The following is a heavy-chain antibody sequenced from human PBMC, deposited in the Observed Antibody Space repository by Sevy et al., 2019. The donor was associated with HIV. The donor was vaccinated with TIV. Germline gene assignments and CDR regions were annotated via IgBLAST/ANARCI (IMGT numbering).Heavy chain of an antibody. CDR1: GYTFTGYY. CDR3: ARSPYSSGWGAFDY. Sequence: ASVKVSCKASGYTFTGYYMHWVRQAPGQGLEWMGWINPNSGGTNYAQKFQGRVTMTRDTSISTAYMELSRLRSDDTAVYYCARSPYSSGWGAFDYWGQGTLVTVSS. CDR2: INPNSGGT. D-gene: IGHD6-19*01. J-gene: IGHJ4*02. V-gene: IGHV1-2*02.